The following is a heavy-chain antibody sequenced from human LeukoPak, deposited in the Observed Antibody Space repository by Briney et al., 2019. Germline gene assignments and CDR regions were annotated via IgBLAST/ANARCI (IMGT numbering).Heavy chain of an antibody. D-gene: IGHD2-21*02. CDR2: IGSAGNT. V-gene: IGHV3-13*04. CDR1: GFTFSNYD. Sequence: PGGSLRLSCAGSGFTFSNYDMHWVRQPTGKGLEWVSGIGSAGNTDYAGSVKGRFTISRQNAKNSSYLQMNNLRVGDTAVYYCARATEGWDVWGQGTTVTVSS. CDR3: ARATEGWDV. J-gene: IGHJ6*02.